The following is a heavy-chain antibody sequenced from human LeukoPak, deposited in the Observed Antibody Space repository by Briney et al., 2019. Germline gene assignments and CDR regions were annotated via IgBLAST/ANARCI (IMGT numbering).Heavy chain of an antibody. D-gene: IGHD1-26*01. Sequence: GGSLRLSCAASGFNFRGYAMSWVRQAPGKGLEWVSGISGSGARAHYAESVRGRFTISRDSSQNTLHLEMNSLRAEDTAVYYCAKEVVLGGRNYFYYGMDVWGQGTTVTVSS. J-gene: IGHJ6*02. CDR2: ISGSGARA. CDR1: GFNFRGYA. CDR3: AKEVVLGGRNYFYYGMDV. V-gene: IGHV3-23*01.